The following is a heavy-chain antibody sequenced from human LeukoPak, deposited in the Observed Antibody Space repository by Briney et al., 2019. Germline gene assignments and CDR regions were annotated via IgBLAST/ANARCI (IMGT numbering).Heavy chain of an antibody. V-gene: IGHV3-23*01. CDR3: GKTNNFGRVADF. CDR2: ISGRGGST. Sequence: GGSLRLSCAASGFIFSNYAMTWVRQAPGKGLEWVSGISGRGGSTYYADSVRGRFTTSRDHSNNTLYLQMTRLRAEDTAVYFCGKTNNFGRVADFWGQGTLVTVSS. CDR1: GFIFSNYA. J-gene: IGHJ4*02. D-gene: IGHD1/OR15-1a*01.